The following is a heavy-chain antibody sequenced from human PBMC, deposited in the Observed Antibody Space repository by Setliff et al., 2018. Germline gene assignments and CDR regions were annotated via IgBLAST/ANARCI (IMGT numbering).Heavy chain of an antibody. Sequence: SETLSLTCAAYGGTFSDYHWTWIRQSPEKGLEWIGEINHRGSTNYNPSLESRVTISIDTSRDQFSLKLISMIAADTAVYYCARVAYPNGGSCRYFDNWGQGTLVTVSS. CDR1: GGTFSDYH. CDR3: ARVAYPNGGSCRYFDN. D-gene: IGHD2-15*01. V-gene: IGHV4-34*01. J-gene: IGHJ4*02. CDR2: INHRGST.